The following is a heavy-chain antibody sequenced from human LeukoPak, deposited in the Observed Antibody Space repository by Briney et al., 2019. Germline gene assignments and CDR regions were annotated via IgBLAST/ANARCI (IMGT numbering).Heavy chain of an antibody. CDR1: GLTFSSYA. V-gene: IGHV3-23*01. D-gene: IGHD1-26*01. CDR2: ISGSGGST. CDR3: ASVVGATSAPY. J-gene: IGHJ4*02. Sequence: GGSLRLSCAASGLTFSSYAMSWVRQAPGKGLEWVSAISGSGGSTYYADSVKGRFTISRDNSKNTLYLQMNSLRAEDTAVYYCASVVGATSAPYWGQGTLVTVSS.